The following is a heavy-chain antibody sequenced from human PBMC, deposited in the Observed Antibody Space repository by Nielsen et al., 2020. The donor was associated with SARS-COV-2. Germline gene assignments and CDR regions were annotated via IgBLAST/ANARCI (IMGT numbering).Heavy chain of an antibody. CDR2: IYYSGST. V-gene: IGHV4-59*01. Sequence: SETLSLTCTVSGGSISSYYWSWIRQPPGKGLEWIGYIYYSGSTNYNPSLKSRVTISVDTSKNQFSLKLSSATAADTAVYYCARDSSSSHFDYWGQGTLVTVSS. CDR1: GGSISSYY. D-gene: IGHD6-6*01. J-gene: IGHJ4*02. CDR3: ARDSSSSHFDY.